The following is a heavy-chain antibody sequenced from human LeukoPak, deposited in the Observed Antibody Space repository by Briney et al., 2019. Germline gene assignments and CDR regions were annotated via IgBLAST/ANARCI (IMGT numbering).Heavy chain of an antibody. CDR2: IKQDGSEK. D-gene: IGHD3-3*01. CDR1: GFTFSSYG. CDR3: AREGAYDFWSGYYYYYYMDV. Sequence: GGSLRLSCAASGFTFSSYGMSWVRQAPGKGLEWVANIKQDGSEKYYVDSVKGRFTISRDNAKNSLYLQMNSLRAEDTAVYYCAREGAYDFWSGYYYYYYMDVWGKGTTVTVSS. J-gene: IGHJ6*03. V-gene: IGHV3-7*01.